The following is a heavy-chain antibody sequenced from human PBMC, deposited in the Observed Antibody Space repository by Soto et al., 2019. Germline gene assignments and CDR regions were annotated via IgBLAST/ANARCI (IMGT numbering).Heavy chain of an antibody. D-gene: IGHD2-8*02. V-gene: IGHV3-33*01. CDR3: ARIDCTGNNCKPCYHYGMDV. CDR1: GFTFYTYG. CDR2: IWYDGGTK. J-gene: IGHJ6*02. Sequence: GGSLRLSCAASGFTFYTYGMHWVRQVPGKGLQWVAIIWYDGGTKYYAGSVRGRFTVSRDNSKNTLYLQMNSLRDEDTAVYYCARIDCTGNNCKPCYHYGMDVWGQGTTVTVSS.